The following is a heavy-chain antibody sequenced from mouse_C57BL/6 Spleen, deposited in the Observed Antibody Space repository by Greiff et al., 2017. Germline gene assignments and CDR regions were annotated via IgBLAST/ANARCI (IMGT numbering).Heavy chain of an antibody. J-gene: IGHJ2*01. D-gene: IGHD1-1*01. V-gene: IGHV1-69*01. CDR1: GYTFTSYW. CDR3: AAQLLLRQYYLDY. Sequence: VQLQQPGAELVMPGASVKLSCKASGYTFTSYWMHWVKQRPGQGLEWIGEIDPSDSYTNYNQKFKGKSTLTVDKSSSTAYMQLSSLTSEDSAVYYCAAQLLLRQYYLDYWGQGTTLTVSS. CDR2: IDPSDSYT.